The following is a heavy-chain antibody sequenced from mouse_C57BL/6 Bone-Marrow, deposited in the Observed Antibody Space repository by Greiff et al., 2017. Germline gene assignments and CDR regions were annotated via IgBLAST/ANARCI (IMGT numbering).Heavy chain of an antibody. D-gene: IGHD1-1*01. Sequence: EVQLQQSGPELVKPGASVKISCKASGYTFTDYYMNWVKQSHGKSLEWIGDINPNNGGTSYNQKFKGKATLTVDKSSSTAYMELRSLTSEDSAVYYCAEFITTVVATDYYAMDYWGQGTSVTVSS. CDR3: AEFITTVVATDYYAMDY. J-gene: IGHJ4*01. V-gene: IGHV1-26*01. CDR1: GYTFTDYY. CDR2: INPNNGGT.